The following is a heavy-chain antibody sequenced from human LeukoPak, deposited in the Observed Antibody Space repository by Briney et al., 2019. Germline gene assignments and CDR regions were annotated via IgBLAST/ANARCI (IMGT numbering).Heavy chain of an antibody. V-gene: IGHV4-59*11. CDR2: IFYSGPT. J-gene: IGHJ4*02. CDR3: ARGPGIVARGTKDDY. D-gene: IGHD1-26*01. Sequence: SETLSLTCTVSGDSMSPHYWSWIRQPPGKGLEWIGYIFYSGPTNYNPSLKSRVTISVDTSGNQFSLSLSSVTAADTAVYFCARGPGIVARGTKDDYWGQGTLVSVSS. CDR1: GDSMSPHY.